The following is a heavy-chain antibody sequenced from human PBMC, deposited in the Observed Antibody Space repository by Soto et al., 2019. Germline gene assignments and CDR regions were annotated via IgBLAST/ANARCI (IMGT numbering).Heavy chain of an antibody. D-gene: IGHD2-15*01. V-gene: IGHV3-23*01. J-gene: IGHJ4*02. Sequence: GGSLRLSCAASGFTFSSYAMSWVRQAPGKGLEWVSAISGSGGSTYYADSVKGRFTISRDNSKNTLYLQMNSLRAEDTAVYYCAKDGEVVVVVAATNYFDYWGQGTLVTVSS. CDR3: AKDGEVVVVVAATNYFDY. CDR2: ISGSGGST. CDR1: GFTFSSYA.